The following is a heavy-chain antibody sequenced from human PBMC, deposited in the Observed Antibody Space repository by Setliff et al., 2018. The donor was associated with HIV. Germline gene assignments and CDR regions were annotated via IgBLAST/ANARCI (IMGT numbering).Heavy chain of an antibody. CDR2: IKEDGSRR. Sequence: GGSLRLSCAAFGFTFSDFWMSWVRQAPGKGLEWVASIKEDGSRRDYVDSVKGRFTITRDNAKNSLFLQLSSLRTEDTAVYYCTRDFMGYWGQGTLVTVSS. J-gene: IGHJ4*02. CDR1: GFTFSDFW. V-gene: IGHV3-7*01. CDR3: TRDFMGY.